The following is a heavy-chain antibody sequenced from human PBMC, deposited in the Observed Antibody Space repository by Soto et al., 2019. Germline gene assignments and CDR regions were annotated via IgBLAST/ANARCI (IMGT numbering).Heavy chain of an antibody. J-gene: IGHJ4*02. V-gene: IGHV3-53*02. CDR2: IYSGGST. Sequence: EVQLVETGGGLIQPVGSLRLSCAASGFTLSSNYMSCVRQAPGKGLEWVSVIYSGGSTYYADSVKGRFTISRDNSKNTLYLQMNSLRADDTAVYYCARVSTVTTLACDVWGQGNLVTVSS. CDR3: ARVSTVTTLACDV. D-gene: IGHD4-17*01. CDR1: GFTLSSNY.